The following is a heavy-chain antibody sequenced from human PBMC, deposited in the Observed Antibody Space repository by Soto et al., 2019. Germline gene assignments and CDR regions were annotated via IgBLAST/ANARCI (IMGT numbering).Heavy chain of an antibody. D-gene: IGHD3-10*01. Sequence: EVQLLESGGGLVQPGGSLRLSCAASGFTFSSYAMNWVRQAPGKGLEWVSGISGSGGSTYYADSVKGRFTISRDNSKNTRYLQMNCRRNEDTTVYYCAKEYYDGSGGYYQFDYWGQGTLVTVSS. J-gene: IGHJ4*02. CDR2: ISGSGGST. V-gene: IGHV3-23*01. CDR3: AKEYYDGSGGYYQFDY. CDR1: GFTFSSYA.